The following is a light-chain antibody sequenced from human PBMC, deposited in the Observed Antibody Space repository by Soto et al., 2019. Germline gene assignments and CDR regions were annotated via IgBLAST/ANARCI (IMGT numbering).Light chain of an antibody. J-gene: IGKJ1*01. CDR3: QQYGSSPWT. V-gene: IGKV3-20*01. Sequence: EIVLTQSPGTLSLSPGERATLSCRASQSVSSSYLAWYLQKPGQAPRLLIYGASSRATGIPDRFSGSGSGTDFTLTISGLEPEDFSVYYCQQYGSSPWTFGQGTKVEIK. CDR2: GAS. CDR1: QSVSSSY.